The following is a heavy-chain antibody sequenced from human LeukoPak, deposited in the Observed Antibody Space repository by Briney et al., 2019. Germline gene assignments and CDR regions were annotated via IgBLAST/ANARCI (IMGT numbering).Heavy chain of an antibody. CDR1: GYTFTGYY. J-gene: IGHJ5*02. CDR2: INPNSGGT. V-gene: IGHV1-2*02. Sequence: ASVKVSCKASGYTFTGYYIHWVRQAPGQGLEWMGWINPNSGGTNYAQKFQGRVTTTRDTSISTAYMELSRLRSDDTAVYYCARAGKRDNWFDPWGQGTLVTVS. CDR3: ARAGKRDNWFDP.